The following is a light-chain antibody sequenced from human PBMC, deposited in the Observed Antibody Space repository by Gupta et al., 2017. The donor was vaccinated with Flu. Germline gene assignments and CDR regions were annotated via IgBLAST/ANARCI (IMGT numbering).Light chain of an antibody. CDR3: QSYDNRLSGYV. V-gene: IGLV1-40*01. CDR1: TSNIGADYD. CDR2: GNT. Sequence: QSVLTQPPSVSGAPGQRVTIPCNGSTSNIGADYDVHWYQQLPGAAPKFLIYGNTNRPSGVPDRFSGSRTGASASLAITGLQAEDEADYYCQSYDNRLSGYVFGTGTKVTV. J-gene: IGLJ1*01.